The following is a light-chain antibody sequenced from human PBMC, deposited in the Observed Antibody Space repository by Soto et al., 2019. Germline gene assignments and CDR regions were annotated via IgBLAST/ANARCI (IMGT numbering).Light chain of an antibody. J-gene: IGKJ2*01. CDR2: DAS. CDR3: QQRDNWPT. V-gene: IGKV3-11*01. Sequence: EIVLTQSPATLSLSPGERATLSCRASQSVNSFLAWYQQKHGQAPRLLIYDASNRATGIPARFSGGGSGTDFTLTISSLEPEDFAVYYCQQRDNWPTFGQGTKLEIK. CDR1: QSVNSF.